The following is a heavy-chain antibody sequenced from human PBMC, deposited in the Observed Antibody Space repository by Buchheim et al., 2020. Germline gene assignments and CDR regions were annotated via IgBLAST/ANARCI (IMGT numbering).Heavy chain of an antibody. CDR3: ARDCHVLRYFDWGRDAFDI. J-gene: IGHJ3*02. CDR2: IKQDGSEK. Sequence: EVQLVESGGGLVQPGGSLRLSCAASGFTFSSYWMSWVRQAPGKGLEWVANIKQDGSEKYYVDSVKGRFTISRDNAKNSLYLQMNSLRAEDTAVYYCARDCHVLRYFDWGRDAFDIWGQGT. D-gene: IGHD3-9*01. V-gene: IGHV3-7*01. CDR1: GFTFSSYW.